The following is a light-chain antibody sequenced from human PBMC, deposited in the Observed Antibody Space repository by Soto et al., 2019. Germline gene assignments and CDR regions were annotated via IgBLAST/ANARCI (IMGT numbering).Light chain of an antibody. V-gene: IGLV2-14*01. CDR1: SSDIRGYNF. CDR3: SSYTSSSTL. Sequence: QSALTQPASVSGSPGQSITISCTGTSSDIRGYNFVSWYQQHPGKAPQLIIYEVSTRPSGVSGRFSGSKSGYTASLTISGLRAEDEADYYCSSYTSSSTLFGGGTKLTVL. CDR2: EVS. J-gene: IGLJ2*01.